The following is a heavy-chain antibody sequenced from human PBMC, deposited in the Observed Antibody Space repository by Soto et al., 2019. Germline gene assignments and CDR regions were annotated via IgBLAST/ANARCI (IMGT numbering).Heavy chain of an antibody. D-gene: IGHD3-10*01. CDR3: ARESSNYGSGSQGFDY. V-gene: IGHV4-31*03. CDR1: GGSISSGGYY. J-gene: IGHJ4*02. CDR2: IYYSGST. Sequence: QVQLQESGPGLVKPSQTLSLTCTVSGGSISSGGYYWSWIRQHPGKGLEWIGYIYYSGSTYYNPSLKSRVTISVDTSKNQFSLKLSSVTAADTAVYYCARESSNYGSGSQGFDYWGQGTLVTVSS.